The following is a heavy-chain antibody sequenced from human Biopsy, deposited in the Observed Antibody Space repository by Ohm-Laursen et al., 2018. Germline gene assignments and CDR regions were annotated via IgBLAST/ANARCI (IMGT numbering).Heavy chain of an antibody. D-gene: IGHD3-22*01. CDR1: GFTFSSYG. Sequence: RSLRLSCAASGFTFSSYGMHWVRQAPGKGLEWVSLISNDGDIKYSADSMEGRFTISRDNSRNTLFLQMNSLKAEDTAVYYCAKDRFPYTSGYSSVLEYWGQGTLVTVSS. J-gene: IGHJ4*02. CDR2: ISNDGDIK. CDR3: AKDRFPYTSGYSSVLEY. V-gene: IGHV3-30*18.